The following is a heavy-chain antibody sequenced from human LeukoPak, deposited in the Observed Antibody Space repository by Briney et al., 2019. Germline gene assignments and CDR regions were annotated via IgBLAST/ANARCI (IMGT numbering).Heavy chain of an antibody. J-gene: IGHJ4*02. V-gene: IGHV3-23*01. CDR3: AKRGAEVGTTVAPGDY. CDR2: ISGNGYA. Sequence: SGGSLRLSCAASGFTLSSYAMNWVRQAPGKGLEWVSAISGNGYAYYADSVKGRFTISRDNSKNTLYLQMNSLRAEDTAVYYCAKRGAEVGTTVAPGDYWGQGTLLTVSS. D-gene: IGHD1-26*01. CDR1: GFTLSSYA.